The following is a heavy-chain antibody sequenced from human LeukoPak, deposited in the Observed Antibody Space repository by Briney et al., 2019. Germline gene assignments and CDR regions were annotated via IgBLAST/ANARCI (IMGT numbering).Heavy chain of an antibody. V-gene: IGHV3-23*01. D-gene: IGHD2-8*01. CDR3: AKPLYAVKGKNFFDY. CDR2: ISSSGDDT. CDR1: GFSFSTSG. Sequence: EGSLRLSCAASGFSFSTSGMTWVRQAPGKGLEWVSSISSSGDDTFYADSVRGRFTISRDNSKDTLYLQLKSLRVEDTAVYFCAKPLYAVKGKNFFDYWGQGALVSVSS. J-gene: IGHJ4*02.